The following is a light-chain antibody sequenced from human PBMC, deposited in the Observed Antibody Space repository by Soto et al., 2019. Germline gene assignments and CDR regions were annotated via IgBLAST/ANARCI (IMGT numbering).Light chain of an antibody. J-gene: IGKJ1*01. V-gene: IGKV3-15*01. CDR2: GAS. CDR1: QSVSNN. CDR3: HHYNNWPSWT. Sequence: IVMTQSPATLSVSPGERATLSCRTSQSVSNNLAWYQQRPGQAPRLLIYGASTRATGIPARFSGSGSGTEFTRTITSLQSEDFAVYSCHHYNNWPSWTFGQGTKV.